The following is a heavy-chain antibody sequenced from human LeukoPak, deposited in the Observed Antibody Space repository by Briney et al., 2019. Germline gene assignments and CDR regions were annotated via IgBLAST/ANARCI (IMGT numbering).Heavy chain of an antibody. CDR3: ARRTGYSSSWYFDY. Sequence: GGSLRLSCAASGFTFSDYYMSWIRQVPGKGLEWVSYISGGSSYTNYADSVKGRFTISRDNAKNSLYLQMNSLRAEDTAVYYCARRTGYSSSWYFDYWGQGTLVTVSS. CDR1: GFTFSDYY. CDR2: ISGGSSYT. V-gene: IGHV3-11*06. J-gene: IGHJ4*02. D-gene: IGHD6-13*01.